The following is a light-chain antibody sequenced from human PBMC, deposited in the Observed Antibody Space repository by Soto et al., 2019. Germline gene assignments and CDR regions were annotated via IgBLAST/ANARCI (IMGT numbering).Light chain of an antibody. CDR3: QQSYSPPGT. CDR2: SAS. Sequence: DIQMTQSPSTLSASLGYRFTITCRASQSISSWLAWYQQKPGKAPKLLIFSASTLESGVPSRFSGSGSGTYFTLTISSLQPEDFATYYCQQSYSPPGTFGQGTKVDIK. V-gene: IGKV1-39*01. J-gene: IGKJ1*01. CDR1: QSISSW.